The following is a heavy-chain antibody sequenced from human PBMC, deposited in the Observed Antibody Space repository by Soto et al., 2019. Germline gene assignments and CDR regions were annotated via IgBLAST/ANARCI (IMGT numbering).Heavy chain of an antibody. V-gene: IGHV3-30*18. J-gene: IGHJ3*02. D-gene: IGHD3-10*01. CDR3: AKAMVRGVMVGAFDI. CDR2: ISYDGSNK. CDR1: GFTFSSYG. Sequence: GGSLRLSCAASGFTFSSYGMHWVRQAPGRGLEWVAVISYDGSNKYYADSVKGRFTISRDNSKNTLYLQMNSLRAEDTAVYYCAKAMVRGVMVGAFDIWGQGTMVTVSS.